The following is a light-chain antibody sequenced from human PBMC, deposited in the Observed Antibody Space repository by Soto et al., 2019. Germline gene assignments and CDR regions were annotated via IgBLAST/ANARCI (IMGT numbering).Light chain of an antibody. CDR3: QQANSFPRT. CDR2: AAY. J-gene: IGKJ2*01. Sequence: DIQMTQSPSSVSASVGDRVTITCRASQDISGWLAWYQQKPGKAPKLLIYAAYSLQSGVPSRFSGRGSGTDFTLTISSLQPEDVATYYCQQANSFPRTFGQGTKLEIK. V-gene: IGKV1-12*01. CDR1: QDISGW.